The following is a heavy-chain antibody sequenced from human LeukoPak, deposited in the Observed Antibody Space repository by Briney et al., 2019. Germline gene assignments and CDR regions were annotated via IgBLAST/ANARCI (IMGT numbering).Heavy chain of an antibody. CDR2: IYYSGST. CDR1: GGSISSGDYY. D-gene: IGHD2-2*01. Sequence: SETLSLTCTVSGGSISSGDYYWSWIRQPPGKGLEWIGYIYYSGSTYYNPSLKSRVTISVDTSRNQFSLKLSSVTAADTAVYYCAKRHYAVPAPFDYWGQGTLVTVSS. CDR3: AKRHYAVPAPFDY. J-gene: IGHJ4*02. V-gene: IGHV4-30-4*01.